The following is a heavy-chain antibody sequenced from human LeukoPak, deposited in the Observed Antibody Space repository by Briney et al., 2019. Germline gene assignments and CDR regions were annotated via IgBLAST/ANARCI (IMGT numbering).Heavy chain of an antibody. CDR3: AVQMSAVAGMLGPKRPYYFDY. CDR2: IYYSGST. V-gene: IGHV4-39*01. D-gene: IGHD6-19*01. J-gene: IGHJ4*02. Sequence: SETLSLTCTVSGGSISSSSYYWGWIRQPPGKGLEWIGSIYYSGSTYYNPSLKSRVTISVDTSKNQFSLKLSSVTAADTAVYYCAVQMSAVAGMLGPKRPYYFDYWGQGTLVTVSS. CDR1: GGSISSSSYY.